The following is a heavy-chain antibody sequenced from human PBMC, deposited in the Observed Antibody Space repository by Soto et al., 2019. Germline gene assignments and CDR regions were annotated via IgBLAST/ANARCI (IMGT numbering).Heavy chain of an antibody. CDR2: IKHSGST. CDR3: ARARRRHIVVVPAATFDY. V-gene: IGHV4-34*01. Sequence: QVQLQQWGAGLLKPSETLSLTCAVYGGSFSGYYWSWIRQPPGKGLEWMGEIKHSGSTNYNPSLKSRVTISVDTYKNHFSLTLSSVTAADTAVYYCARARRRHIVVVPAATFDYWGQGTLVTVPS. CDR1: GGSFSGYY. D-gene: IGHD2-2*01. J-gene: IGHJ4*02.